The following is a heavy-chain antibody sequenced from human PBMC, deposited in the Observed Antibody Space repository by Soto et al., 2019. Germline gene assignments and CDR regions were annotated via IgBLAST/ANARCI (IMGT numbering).Heavy chain of an antibody. V-gene: IGHV2-5*02. D-gene: IGHD3-16*01. CDR3: AHRADVWGTGEFRYFDS. J-gene: IGHJ4*02. CDR2: IYWDDDK. CDR1: GFSLSTNGVT. Sequence: QITLKETGPTLVLPTQTLTVTCTFSGFSLSTNGVTVGWIHQPPGKALEWLALIYWDDDKRYSPSLKSRLTITKDTSKNQVVLTMTNMGPVNTATYYCAHRADVWGTGEFRYFDSWGQGALVTVSS.